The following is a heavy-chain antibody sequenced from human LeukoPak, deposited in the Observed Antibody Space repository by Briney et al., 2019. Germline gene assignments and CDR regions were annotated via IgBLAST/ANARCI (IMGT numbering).Heavy chain of an antibody. J-gene: IGHJ4*02. CDR3: AEVSRRDGYNWEPFDY. CDR1: GFTFSSYA. V-gene: IGHV3-30-3*02. CDR2: ISYDGSNK. D-gene: IGHD5-24*01. Sequence: GGSLRLSCAASGFTFSSYAMHWVRQAPGRGLGGVAVISYDGSNKYYADSVKGRFTISRDNSKNTLYLQMNSLRAEDTAVYYCAEVSRRDGYNWEPFDYWGQGTLVTVSS.